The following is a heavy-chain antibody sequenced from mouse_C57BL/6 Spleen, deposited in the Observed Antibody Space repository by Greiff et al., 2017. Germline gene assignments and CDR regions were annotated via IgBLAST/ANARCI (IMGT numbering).Heavy chain of an antibody. Sequence: VKLVESGAELVRPGASVTLSCKASGYTFTDYEMHWVKQTPVHGLEWIGAIDPETGGTAYNQKFKGKAILTADKSSSTAYMELRSLTSEDSAVYYCTRKLGHWAWFAYWGQGTMVTVSA. D-gene: IGHD4-1*01. CDR3: TRKLGHWAWFAY. V-gene: IGHV1-15*01. CDR1: GYTFTDYE. CDR2: IDPETGGT. J-gene: IGHJ3*01.